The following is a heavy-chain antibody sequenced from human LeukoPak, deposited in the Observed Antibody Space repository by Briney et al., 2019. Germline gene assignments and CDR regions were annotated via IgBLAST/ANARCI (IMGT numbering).Heavy chain of an antibody. Sequence: GGSLRLSCAASGFTFSSYAMSWVRQAPGKGLEWVSGISGSGGSTYYADSVKGRFTISRDNSKNTLYLQMDSLRAEGTAVYYCAKYRVTAILYYLDYWGQGTLVTVSS. CDR3: AKYRVTAILYYLDY. CDR2: ISGSGGST. CDR1: GFTFSSYA. J-gene: IGHJ4*02. D-gene: IGHD2-21*02. V-gene: IGHV3-23*01.